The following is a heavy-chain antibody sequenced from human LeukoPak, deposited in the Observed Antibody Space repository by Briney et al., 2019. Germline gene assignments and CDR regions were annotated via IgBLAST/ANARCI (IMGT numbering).Heavy chain of an antibody. J-gene: IGHJ4*02. CDR2: ISYNGDTT. Sequence: SGGSLRLSCAPPGFTSTSYAMNWATQAPGRGGDGIAFISYNGDTTYYADSVKGRFTISRDNSKSTVYLQMNSLKSDDTAVYYCARDLSTKYSSDYWGQGTLVTVSS. CDR3: ARDLSTKYSSDY. V-gene: IGHV3-30-3*01. CDR1: GFTSTSYA. D-gene: IGHD2/OR15-2a*01.